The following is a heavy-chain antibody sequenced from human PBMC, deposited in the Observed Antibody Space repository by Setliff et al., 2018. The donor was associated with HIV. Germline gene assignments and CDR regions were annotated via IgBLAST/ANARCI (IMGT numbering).Heavy chain of an antibody. CDR3: VSGPLSGYGYYFDY. CDR2: INYSGRT. CDR1: GGSINTY. D-gene: IGHD3-3*01. V-gene: IGHV4-59*08. J-gene: IGHJ4*02. Sequence: SETLSLTCTVSGGSINTYWSWIRQPPGKGLEWIGYINYSGRTNYNPSLKSRATISLDTSKNQFSLKLTSVTAADTAVYYCVSGPLSGYGYYFDYWGQGALVTVSS.